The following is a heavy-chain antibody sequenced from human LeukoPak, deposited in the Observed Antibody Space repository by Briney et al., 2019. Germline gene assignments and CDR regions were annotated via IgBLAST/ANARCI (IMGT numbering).Heavy chain of an antibody. Sequence: QPGGSLRLSCAAPGFSFSSNWMGWVRQAPGKGLEWVAHIKRDGSQKCYLDSVKGRFTISRDNAQNSLYLQMNGLRVEDTAVYYCTRRLDDWGQGTLVTVSS. CDR1: GFSFSSNW. CDR2: IKRDGSQK. V-gene: IGHV3-7*01. CDR3: TRRLDD. J-gene: IGHJ4*02. D-gene: IGHD3-16*01.